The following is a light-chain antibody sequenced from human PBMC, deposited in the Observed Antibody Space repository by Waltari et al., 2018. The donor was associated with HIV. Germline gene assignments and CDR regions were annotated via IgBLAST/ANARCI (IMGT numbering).Light chain of an antibody. J-gene: IGLJ2*01. V-gene: IGLV1-44*01. CDR2: GNT. Sequence: QSVLTQPPSASGTPGQRVTISCSGRNSNIGSNTVNWYQQLPGTAPKLLIYGNTQRPSGVPDRFSGSKSGTSASLAISGLQSEDEADYCCAAWDDSLNGEVVFGGGTKLTVL. CDR3: AAWDDSLNGEVV. CDR1: NSNIGSNT.